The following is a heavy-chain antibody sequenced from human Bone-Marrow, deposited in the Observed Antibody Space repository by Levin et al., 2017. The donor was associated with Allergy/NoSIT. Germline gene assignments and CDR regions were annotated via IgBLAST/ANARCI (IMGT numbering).Heavy chain of an antibody. CDR3: AKDKYSQWGSFDL. CDR1: GFNFDDYA. J-gene: IGHJ3*01. CDR2: ITWNSVAV. V-gene: IGHV3-9*01. D-gene: IGHD2-15*01. Sequence: GGTLRLSCAASGFNFDDYAMHWVRQAPGKGLEWVSYITWNSVAVAYADSVKGRFTVSRDNAKNSLYLQMNSLKTEDTAIYYCAKDKYSQWGSFDLWGQGIMVTVAS.